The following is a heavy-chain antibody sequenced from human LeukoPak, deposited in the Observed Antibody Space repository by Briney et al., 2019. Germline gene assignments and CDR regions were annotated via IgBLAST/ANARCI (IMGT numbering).Heavy chain of an antibody. J-gene: IGHJ6*02. CDR3: ARQVYSSSYYYGMDV. CDR2: IYSGGST. D-gene: IGHD6-6*01. Sequence: GGSLRLSCAASGFTFSNAWMSWVRQAPGKGLEWVSVIYSGGSTYYADSVKGRFTISRDNSKNTLYLQMNSLRAEDTAVYYCARQVYSSSYYYGMDVWGQGTTVTVSS. V-gene: IGHV3-66*04. CDR1: GFTFSNAW.